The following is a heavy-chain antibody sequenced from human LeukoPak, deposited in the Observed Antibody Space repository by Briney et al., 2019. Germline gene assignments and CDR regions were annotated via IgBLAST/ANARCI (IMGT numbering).Heavy chain of an antibody. CDR2: ISYDGSNT. V-gene: IGHV3-30*18. Sequence: GGSLRLSCVASAFTFSSYAIHWVRQAPGKGLEWVAVISYDGSNTYYADSVKGRFTISRDNSKNMLYLQMNSLRAEDTAVYYCAKPYYYGSRSYMDYWGQGTLVTVSS. J-gene: IGHJ4*02. CDR3: AKPYYYGSRSYMDY. CDR1: AFTFSSYA. D-gene: IGHD3-10*01.